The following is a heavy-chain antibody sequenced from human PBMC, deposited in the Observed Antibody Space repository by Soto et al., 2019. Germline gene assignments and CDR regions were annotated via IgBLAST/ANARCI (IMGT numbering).Heavy chain of an antibody. V-gene: IGHV3-23*01. J-gene: IGHJ5*01. CDR2: IPYSGGST. Sequence: DVQLLESGGGLVQPGGSLRLSCAASGFSFNKYAMTWVRQAPGNGLEWVSSIPYSGGSTYYAHSVKGRFTITRNNSKNTLYLQMTSLRADETALYYCAKNLQGELLPTSFASLGQGTLVTVSS. CDR3: AKNLQGELLPTSFAS. CDR1: GFSFNKYA. D-gene: IGHD1-26*01.